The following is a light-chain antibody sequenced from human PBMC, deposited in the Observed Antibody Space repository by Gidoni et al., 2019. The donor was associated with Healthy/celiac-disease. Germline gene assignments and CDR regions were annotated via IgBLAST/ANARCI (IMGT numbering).Light chain of an antibody. CDR1: QGISSY. CDR2: AAS. J-gene: IGKJ3*01. CDR3: QQLNSYPLFT. V-gene: IGKV1-9*01. Sequence: IKLPQSPSFLSASVGDRVTITCRPSQGISSYLAWYQQKPGKDPKLLIYAASTLQSSVPSRFSGSGSGTEFTLTISSLQPEDFSTYYCQQLNSYPLFTFXPXTKVDIK.